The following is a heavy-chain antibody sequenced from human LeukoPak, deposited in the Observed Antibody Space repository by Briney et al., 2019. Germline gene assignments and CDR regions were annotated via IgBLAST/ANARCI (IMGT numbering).Heavy chain of an antibody. CDR3: AKAAYYYGSGQDDY. CDR2: ISGSGGST. Sequence: AGGSLRLPCAASGFTFSSYAMSWVRQAPGKGLEWVSAISGSGGSTYYADSVKGRFTISRDNSKNTLYLQMNSLRAEDTAVYYCAKAAYYYGSGQDDYWGQGALVTVSS. J-gene: IGHJ4*02. V-gene: IGHV3-23*01. CDR1: GFTFSSYA. D-gene: IGHD3-10*01.